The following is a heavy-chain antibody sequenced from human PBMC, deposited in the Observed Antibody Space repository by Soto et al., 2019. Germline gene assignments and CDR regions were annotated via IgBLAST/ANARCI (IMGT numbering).Heavy chain of an antibody. V-gene: IGHV1-69*13. CDR3: AKKACRRTACYYYYGMDV. J-gene: IGHJ6*02. Sequence: ASVKVSCKASGGTFSSYAISWVRQAPGQGLEWMGGIIPIFGTANYAQKFQGRVTITADESMSTAYMELSSLRSEDTAVYYCAKKACRRTACYYYYGMDVWGQGTTVTVSS. CDR1: GGTFSSYA. CDR2: IIPIFGTA.